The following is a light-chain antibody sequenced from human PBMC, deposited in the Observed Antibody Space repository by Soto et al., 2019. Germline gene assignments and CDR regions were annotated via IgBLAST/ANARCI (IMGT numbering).Light chain of an antibody. CDR3: QQYNRAPWT. V-gene: IGKV1-27*01. CDR1: QGIYNY. CDR2: ASS. J-gene: IGKJ1*01. Sequence: DIQMTQSPSSLSASVGDRITISCRASQGIYNYLAWYQQKPGKVPKLLIYASSTLHSGVPSRFSGSGSGTDFNLTISSLQPEDVATYYCQQYNRAPWTFGQGPKVEIK.